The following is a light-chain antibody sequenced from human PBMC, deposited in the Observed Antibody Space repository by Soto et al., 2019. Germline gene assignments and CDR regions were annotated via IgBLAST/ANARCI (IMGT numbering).Light chain of an antibody. J-gene: IGKJ2*01. V-gene: IGKV3-20*01. Sequence: EIVLTQSPGTLSLSPGERATLSCRASQSVSSSYLAWYQQKPGQAPRLLIYGASSRATGIPDRFSGSGSGTGFTLTISRLEPEDFAVYYWQQDGSSPMQTFGQGTNVELK. CDR2: GAS. CDR1: QSVSSSY. CDR3: QQDGSSPMQT.